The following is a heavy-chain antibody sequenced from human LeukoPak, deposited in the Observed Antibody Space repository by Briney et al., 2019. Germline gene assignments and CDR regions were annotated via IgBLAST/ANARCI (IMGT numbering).Heavy chain of an antibody. D-gene: IGHD6-19*01. Sequence: APVKVSCKASGYTFTGYYMHWVRQAPRQGLEWMGWINPNSGGTNYAQKFQGRVTMTRDTSISTAYMELSRLRSDDTAVYYCARDRGAVAGINYWGQGTLVTVSS. CDR1: GYTFTGYY. CDR3: ARDRGAVAGINY. CDR2: INPNSGGT. V-gene: IGHV1-2*02. J-gene: IGHJ4*02.